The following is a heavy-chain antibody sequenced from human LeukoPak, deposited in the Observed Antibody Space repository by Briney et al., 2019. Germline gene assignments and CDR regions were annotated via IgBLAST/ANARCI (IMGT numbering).Heavy chain of an antibody. CDR1: GGSINDHF. J-gene: IGHJ4*02. D-gene: IGHD2-2*01. V-gene: IGHV4-59*11. CDR3: VRDRCSSRSCYGGEVGSLDY. CDR2: IYDNGYT. Sequence: PSETLSLTCTVSGGSINDHFWNWIRQPPGKGLEWIGHIYDNGYTNYNPSLKRRVTMSVDTSKNQFSLKLTSVTAADTAIYYCVRDRCSSRSCYGGEVGSLDYWGQGILVTVSS.